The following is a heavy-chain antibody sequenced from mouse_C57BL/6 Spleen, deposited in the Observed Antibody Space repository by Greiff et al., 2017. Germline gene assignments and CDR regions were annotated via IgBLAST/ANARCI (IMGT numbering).Heavy chain of an antibody. CDR1: GFTFSSYA. J-gene: IGHJ1*03. CDR2: ISDGGSYT. V-gene: IGHV5-4*01. Sequence: EVKLMESGGGLVKPGGSLKLSCAASGFTFSSYAMSWVRQTPEKRLEWVATISDGGSYTYYPDNVKGRFTISRDNAKNNLYLQMSHLKSEDTAMYYCARDFDVWYFDVWGTGTTVTVSS. CDR3: ARDFDVWYFDV.